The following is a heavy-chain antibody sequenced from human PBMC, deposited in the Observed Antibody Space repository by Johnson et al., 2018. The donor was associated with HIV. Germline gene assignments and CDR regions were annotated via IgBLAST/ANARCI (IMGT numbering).Heavy chain of an antibody. J-gene: IGHJ3*02. CDR3: ARDGEDSTSSSGAFDI. CDR2: IGTAGDT. Sequence: VQLVESGGGLVQPGGSLRLSCAASGFTFSSYDMHWVRQATGKGLEWVSAIGTAGDTYYPGSVKGRFTISRENAKHTLYLQMNSLRAEDTAVYYCARDGEDSTSSSGAFDIWGQGTMVTVSS. CDR1: GFTFSSYD. D-gene: IGHD6-6*01. V-gene: IGHV3-13*01.